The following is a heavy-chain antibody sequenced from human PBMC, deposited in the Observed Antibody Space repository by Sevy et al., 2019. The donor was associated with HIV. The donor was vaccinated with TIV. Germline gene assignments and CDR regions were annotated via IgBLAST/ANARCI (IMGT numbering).Heavy chain of an antibody. CDR2: ISGSGGSGDKT. D-gene: IGHD3-22*01. Sequence: GGSLRLFCAASGFTFSNYAMNWVRQAPGKGLEWVSGISGSGGSGDKTNYADSVKGRFTISRDDSKNSLYPQLNSLRAEDTAIYYCARKYDSSGYFDYWGQGTLVTVSS. CDR1: GFTFSNYA. V-gene: IGHV3-23*01. J-gene: IGHJ4*02. CDR3: ARKYDSSGYFDY.